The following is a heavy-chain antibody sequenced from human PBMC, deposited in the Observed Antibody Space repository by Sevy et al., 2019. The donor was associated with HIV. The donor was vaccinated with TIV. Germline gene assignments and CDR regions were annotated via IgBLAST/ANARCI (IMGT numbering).Heavy chain of an antibody. D-gene: IGHD2-21*01. CDR1: GFTFSNYS. Sequence: GGSLILSCAASGFTFSNYSMTWVRQAPGKGLEWISYISSSSRTIYNADSVKGRFTISRDNAKNSLYLQMNSLRDEDTAVYYCARHVTNVVQRISTRAFDIWGQGTMVTVSS. J-gene: IGHJ3*02. CDR3: ARHVTNVVQRISTRAFDI. CDR2: ISSSSRTI. V-gene: IGHV3-48*02.